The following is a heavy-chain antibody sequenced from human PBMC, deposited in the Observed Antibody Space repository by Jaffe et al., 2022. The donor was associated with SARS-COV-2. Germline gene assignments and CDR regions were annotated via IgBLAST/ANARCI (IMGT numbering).Heavy chain of an antibody. Sequence: EVQLVESGGGLVQPGGSLRLSCAASGFTFSSYWMSWVRQAPGKGLEWVANIKQDGSEKYYVDSVKGRFTISRDNAKNSLYLQMNSLRAEDTAVYYCARGDDFWSGYSKGYGMDVWGQGTTVTVSS. CDR2: IKQDGSEK. CDR3: ARGDDFWSGYSKGYGMDV. CDR1: GFTFSSYW. J-gene: IGHJ6*02. D-gene: IGHD3-3*01. V-gene: IGHV3-7*01.